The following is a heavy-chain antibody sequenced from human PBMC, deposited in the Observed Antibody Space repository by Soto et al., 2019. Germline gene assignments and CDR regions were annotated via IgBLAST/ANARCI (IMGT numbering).Heavy chain of an antibody. CDR3: ARDHIVGATNFYS. V-gene: IGHV3-7*01. Sequence: GGSLRLSCAASGFSFSSYWMSWVRQAPGKGLEWVANIKQDESEKYYVDSVKGRFTISRDNAKNSLYLQMNSLRAEDTAVYYCARDHIVGATNFYSWGQGTLVTVSS. D-gene: IGHD1-26*01. J-gene: IGHJ4*02. CDR2: IKQDESEK. CDR1: GFSFSSYW.